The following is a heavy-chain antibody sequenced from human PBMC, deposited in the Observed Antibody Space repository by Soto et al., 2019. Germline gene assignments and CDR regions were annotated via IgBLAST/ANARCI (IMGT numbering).Heavy chain of an antibody. CDR3: ARGPRSGQLVPWDYYYYYMDV. Sequence: PSETLSLTCTVSGGSISSYYWSWIRQPPGKGLEWIGYIYYSGSTNYNPSLKSRVTISVDTSKNQFSLKLSSVTAADTAVYYCARGPRSGQLVPWDYYYYYMDVWGKGTTVTVSS. V-gene: IGHV4-59*01. CDR1: GGSISSYY. CDR2: IYYSGST. D-gene: IGHD6-6*01. J-gene: IGHJ6*03.